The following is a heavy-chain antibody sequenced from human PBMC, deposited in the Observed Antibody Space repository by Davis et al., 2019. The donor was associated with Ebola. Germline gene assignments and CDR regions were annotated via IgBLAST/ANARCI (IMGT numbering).Heavy chain of an antibody. J-gene: IGHJ4*02. D-gene: IGHD3-10*01. CDR1: GYTFTSYG. Sequence: ASVKVSCKASGYTFTSYGVSWVRQAPGQGLEWMGWISAYNGNTNYAQKLQGRVTMTTDTSTSTAYMELRSLRSDDTAVYYCARDRMVRRVNPYYFDYWGQGTLVTVSS. V-gene: IGHV1-18*01. CDR2: ISAYNGNT. CDR3: ARDRMVRRVNPYYFDY.